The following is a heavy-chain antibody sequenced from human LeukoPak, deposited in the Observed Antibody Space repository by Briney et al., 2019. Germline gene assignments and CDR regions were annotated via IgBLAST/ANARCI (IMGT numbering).Heavy chain of an antibody. CDR1: GFSLSRYW. D-gene: IGHD3/OR15-3a*01. V-gene: IGHV3-7*01. J-gene: IGHJ4*02. CDR3: ARDLDYYATDY. Sequence: GGSLRLSCAASGFSLSRYWMSWVRQAPGKGLEWVANIGKDGSGNHYADSVKGRFTISRDNAKNSLYLQMNSLRADDTAVYYCARDLDYYATDYWGQGTLVTVSS. CDR2: IGKDGSGN.